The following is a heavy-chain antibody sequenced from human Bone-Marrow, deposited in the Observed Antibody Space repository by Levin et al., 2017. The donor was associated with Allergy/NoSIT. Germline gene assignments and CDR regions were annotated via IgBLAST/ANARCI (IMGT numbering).Heavy chain of an antibody. Sequence: GESLKISCGASGFTFNSYWMSWVRQAPGKWLEWVANIKQDGNEKYYMESVKGRFTISRDNAKNSLYLQMDSLRAEDTAIYYCARDDDFDYWGQGTLVTVSS. V-gene: IGHV3-7*01. CDR2: IKQDGNEK. CDR1: GFTFNSYW. J-gene: IGHJ4*02. CDR3: ARDDDFDY.